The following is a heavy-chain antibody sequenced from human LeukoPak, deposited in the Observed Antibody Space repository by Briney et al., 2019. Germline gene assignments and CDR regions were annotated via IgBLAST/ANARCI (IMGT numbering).Heavy chain of an antibody. J-gene: IGHJ4*02. CDR2: IRYDGSNK. D-gene: IGHD2-15*01. CDR3: AKDPPRYCSGGSCYSGFDY. CDR1: GFTFSSYG. Sequence: PGGSLRLSCAASGFTFSSYGMHWVRQAPGKGLEWVAFIRYDGSNKYYADSVKGRFTISRDNSKNTLYLQMNSLRAEDTAVYYCAKDPPRYCSGGSCYSGFDYWGQGTLVTVSS. V-gene: IGHV3-30*02.